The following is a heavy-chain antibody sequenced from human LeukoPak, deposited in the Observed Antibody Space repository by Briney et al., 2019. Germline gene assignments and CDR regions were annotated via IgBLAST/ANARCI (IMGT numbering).Heavy chain of an antibody. J-gene: IGHJ6*02. CDR2: IIPIFGTA. CDR1: GGTFSSYA. V-gene: IGHV1-69*13. CDR3: ARTQPHYDFWSGYYLYYGMDV. D-gene: IGHD3-3*01. Sequence: SVTVSCTASGGTFSSYAISWVRQAPGQGLEWMGGIIPIFGTANYAQKFQGRVTITADESTSTAYMELSSLRSEDTAVYYCARTQPHYDFWSGYYLYYGMDVWGQGTTVTVSS.